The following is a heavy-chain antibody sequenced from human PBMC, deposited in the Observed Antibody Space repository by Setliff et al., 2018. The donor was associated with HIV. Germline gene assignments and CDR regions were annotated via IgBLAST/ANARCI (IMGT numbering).Heavy chain of an antibody. Sequence: GGSLRLSCAASGFTFSSYSMNWVRQAPGKGLEWVSSISSSSSYIYYADSVKGRFTISRDNSKNTLYVQMNSLRAEDTAVYYCARDHVSASIAAVPGYWGQGTLVTVSS. J-gene: IGHJ4*02. D-gene: IGHD6-13*01. CDR2: ISSSSSYI. CDR3: ARDHVSASIAAVPGY. CDR1: GFTFSSYS. V-gene: IGHV3-21*01.